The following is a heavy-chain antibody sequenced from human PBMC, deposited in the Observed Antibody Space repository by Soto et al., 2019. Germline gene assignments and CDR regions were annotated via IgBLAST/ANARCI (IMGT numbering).Heavy chain of an antibody. CDR2: IGTVGDT. Sequence: EVPLVESGGGLVQPGGSLRLSCAASGFTLRSYDMHWVRQATGKGLEWVSGIGTVGDTYYPGSVKGRFTISRENAKNSLYLQMNILRAGDTAVYYCARSSGSYGMSFDYWGQGTLVTVSS. D-gene: IGHD1-26*01. V-gene: IGHV3-13*01. CDR3: ARSSGSYGMSFDY. CDR1: GFTLRSYD. J-gene: IGHJ4*02.